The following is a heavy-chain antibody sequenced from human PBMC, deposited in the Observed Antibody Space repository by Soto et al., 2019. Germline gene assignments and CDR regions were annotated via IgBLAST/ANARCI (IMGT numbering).Heavy chain of an antibody. V-gene: IGHV1-69*08. CDR3: ASRSSNMVRGVIIPGWFDP. CDR2: IIPIVGTA. Sequence: QVQLVQSGAEVKKPGSSLKVSCKTYGGTFSSYTLTWVRQAPGQVLEWMGTIIPIVGTAKYAQKFQGRVTITADKSTSTTYMALSSLRSEDTAVYYCASRSSNMVRGVIIPGWFDPWGQGTQVTVSS. CDR1: GGTFSSYT. J-gene: IGHJ5*02. D-gene: IGHD3-10*01.